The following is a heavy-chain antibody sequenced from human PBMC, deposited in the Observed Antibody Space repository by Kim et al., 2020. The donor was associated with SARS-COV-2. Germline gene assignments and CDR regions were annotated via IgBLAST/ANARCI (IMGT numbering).Heavy chain of an antibody. Sequence: SVKVSCKASGDTFGTYGIRWVRQAPGQVLEWMGGIIPISGSANYAQKFQGRVTITADKSTNTIYMEMRSLRSEDTAVYFCATVVDVNGWYPLDTWGQGTLVTVSS. V-gene: IGHV1-69*06. D-gene: IGHD6-19*01. J-gene: IGHJ5*02. CDR1: GDTFGTYG. CDR2: IIPISGSA. CDR3: ATVVDVNGWYPLDT.